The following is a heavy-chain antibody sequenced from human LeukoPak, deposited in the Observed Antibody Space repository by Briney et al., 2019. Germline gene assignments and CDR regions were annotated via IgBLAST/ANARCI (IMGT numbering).Heavy chain of an antibody. V-gene: IGHV4-34*01. CDR2: INHSGST. J-gene: IGHJ5*02. CDR1: GGSFSGYY. D-gene: IGHD2-2*02. CDR3: ARGSRRHIPRVSRGWFDP. Sequence: SETLSLTCAVYGGSFSGYYWSWIRQPPGKGLEWIGEINHSGSTNYNPSLKSRVTISVDTSKNQFSLKLSSVTATDKAVYYCARGSRRHIPRVSRGWFDPWGQGTLVTVSS.